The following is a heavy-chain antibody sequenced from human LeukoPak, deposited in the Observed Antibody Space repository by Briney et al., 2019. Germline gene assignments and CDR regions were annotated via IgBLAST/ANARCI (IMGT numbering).Heavy chain of an antibody. V-gene: IGHV4-39*01. CDR1: GGSISSPNPD. Sequence: PSETLSLTCTVSGGSISSPNPDWAWSRQPPGPGREWIGSMYYSGTTYYNLSLKSRVTLSVDTSKDQFSLKLSSVTAADTAVYYCARERYYYDSSSEGNYWGQGTLVTVSS. CDR2: MYYSGTT. CDR3: ARERYYYDSSSEGNY. D-gene: IGHD3-22*01. J-gene: IGHJ4*02.